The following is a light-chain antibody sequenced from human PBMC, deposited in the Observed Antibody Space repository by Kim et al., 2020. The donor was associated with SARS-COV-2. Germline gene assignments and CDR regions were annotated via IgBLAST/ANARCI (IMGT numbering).Light chain of an antibody. J-gene: IGLJ3*02. Sequence: SYELTQDPAVSVALGQTVRITCQGDSLRSYYASWYQQKPGQAPVRVIYGKNNRPSGIPDRFSGSSSGNTASLTITGAQAEDEADYYCNSWDSSGNHWVFGGGTKLTVL. CDR2: GKN. CDR1: SLRSYY. V-gene: IGLV3-19*02. CDR3: NSWDSSGNHWV.